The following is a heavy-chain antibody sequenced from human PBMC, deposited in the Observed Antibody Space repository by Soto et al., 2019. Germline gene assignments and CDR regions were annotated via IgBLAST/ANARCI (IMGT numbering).Heavy chain of an antibody. CDR2: ISGSGGST. Sequence: PGGSLRLSCAASGFTFSSYAMSWVRPAPGKGLEWVSAISGSGGSTYYADSVKGRFTISRDNSKNTLYLQMNSLRAEDTAVYYCAKDRVTMIVVVIGNFDYWGQGTLVTVSS. J-gene: IGHJ4*02. CDR3: AKDRVTMIVVVIGNFDY. D-gene: IGHD3-22*01. CDR1: GFTFSSYA. V-gene: IGHV3-23*01.